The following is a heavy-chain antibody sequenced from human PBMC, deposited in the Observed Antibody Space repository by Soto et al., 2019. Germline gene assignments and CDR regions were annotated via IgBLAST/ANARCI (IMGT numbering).Heavy chain of an antibody. J-gene: IGHJ6*02. Sequence: ASVKVSWKASGYTFTRYAMHWVRQAPGQRLEWMGWINAGNGNTKYSQKFQGRVTITRDTSASTAYMELSSLRSEDTAVYYCASSNIAAAPYGMDVWGQGTTVTVSS. CDR3: ASSNIAAAPYGMDV. CDR1: GYTFTRYA. D-gene: IGHD6-13*01. V-gene: IGHV1-3*01. CDR2: INAGNGNT.